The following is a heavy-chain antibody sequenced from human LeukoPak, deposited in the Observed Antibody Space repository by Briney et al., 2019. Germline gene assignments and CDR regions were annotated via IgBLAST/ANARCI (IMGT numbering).Heavy chain of an antibody. Sequence: GESLSLSCAISGVTFSGYWMSWIRQPPGKGLDWVAKINHGGSDNYNVAPEMGRFTISRDNAKNSLYVQMNSLRGEDRAVYYCVRDSDYAAGFWGQGTLVTVSS. CDR2: INHGGSDN. J-gene: IGHJ4*02. D-gene: IGHD4-17*01. CDR1: GVTFSGYW. V-gene: IGHV3-7*01. CDR3: VRDSDYAAGF.